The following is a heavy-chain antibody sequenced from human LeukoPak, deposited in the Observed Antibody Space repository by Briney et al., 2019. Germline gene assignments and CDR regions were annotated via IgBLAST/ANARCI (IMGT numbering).Heavy chain of an antibody. CDR2: ISGSGGST. Sequence: PGGSLRLSCAASGFTFSSYAMNWVRQAPGKGLQWVSAISGSGGSTYYADSVKGRFTISRDNSKNTLYLQMNSLRAEDTAVYYCAKRSGGNLSFDYWGQGTLVTVSS. V-gene: IGHV3-23*01. CDR1: GFTFSSYA. CDR3: AKRSGGNLSFDY. J-gene: IGHJ4*02. D-gene: IGHD4-23*01.